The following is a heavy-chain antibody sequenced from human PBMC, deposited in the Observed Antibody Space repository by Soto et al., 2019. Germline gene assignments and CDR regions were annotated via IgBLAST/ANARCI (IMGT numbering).Heavy chain of an antibody. D-gene: IGHD6-19*01. J-gene: IGHJ4*02. V-gene: IGHV4-59*01. CDR2: IYYSGST. CDR3: AREVIAVAGMETFDY. CDR1: GGSISSYY. Sequence: SETLSLTCTVSGGSISSYYWSWIRQPPGKGLEWIGYIYYSGSTNYNPSLKSRVTISVDTSKNQFSLKLSSVTAADTAVYYCAREVIAVAGMETFDYWGQGTLVTVSS.